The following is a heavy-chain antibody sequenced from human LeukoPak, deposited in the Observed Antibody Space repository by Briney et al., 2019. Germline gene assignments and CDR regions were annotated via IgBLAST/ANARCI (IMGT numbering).Heavy chain of an antibody. D-gene: IGHD2-2*01. V-gene: IGHV4-30-4*08. Sequence: SQTLSLTCTVSGGSISSGDYYWSWIRQPPGEGLEWIGYIYYSGSTYYNPSLKSRVTISVDTSKNQFSLKLSSVTAADTAVYYCARAGGYCSSTSCLDYWGQGTLVTVSS. CDR2: IYYSGST. CDR1: GGSISSGDYY. CDR3: ARAGGYCSSTSCLDY. J-gene: IGHJ4*02.